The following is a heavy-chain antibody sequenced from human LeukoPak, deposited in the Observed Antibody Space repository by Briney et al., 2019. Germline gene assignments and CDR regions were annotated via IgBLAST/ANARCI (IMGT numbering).Heavy chain of an antibody. D-gene: IGHD3-9*01. Sequence: SETLSLTCTVSGGSISSYYWSWIRQPPGKGLGWIGYIYTSGSTNYNPSLKSRVTISVDTSKNQFSLKLSSVTAADTAVYYCARQSPQTGPRSHYYYMDVWGKGTTVTVSS. J-gene: IGHJ6*03. CDR3: ARQSPQTGPRSHYYYMDV. CDR2: IYTSGST. V-gene: IGHV4-4*09. CDR1: GGSISSYY.